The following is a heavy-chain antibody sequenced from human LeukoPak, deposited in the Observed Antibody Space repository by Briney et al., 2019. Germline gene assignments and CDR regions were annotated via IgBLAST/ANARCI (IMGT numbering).Heavy chain of an antibody. CDR1: GGSISSYY. V-gene: IGHV4-59*01. J-gene: IGHJ3*02. CDR2: IYYSGST. CDR3: ARASVTSVVNDAFDI. D-gene: IGHD3-22*01. Sequence: SETLSLTCTVSGGSISSYYWSWIRQPPGKGLEWVGYIYYSGSTNYNPSLKSRVTISVDTSKNQFSLKLSSVTAADTAVYYCARASVTSVVNDAFDIWGQGTMVTVSS.